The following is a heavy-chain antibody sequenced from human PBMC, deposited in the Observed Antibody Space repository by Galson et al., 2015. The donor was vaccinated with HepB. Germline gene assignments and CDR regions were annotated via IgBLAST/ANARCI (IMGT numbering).Heavy chain of an antibody. CDR3: TTDSEKVRWPGPTGLLPYDY. J-gene: IGHJ4*02. CDR1: GFTFSNAW. Sequence: SLRLSCAASGFTFSNAWMSWVRQAPGKGLEWVGRIKSKTDGGTTDYAAPVKGRFTISRDDSKNTLYLQMNSLKTEDTAVYYCTTDSEKVRWPGPTGLLPYDYWGQGTLVTVSS. V-gene: IGHV3-15*01. CDR2: IKSKTDGGTT. D-gene: IGHD3-10*01.